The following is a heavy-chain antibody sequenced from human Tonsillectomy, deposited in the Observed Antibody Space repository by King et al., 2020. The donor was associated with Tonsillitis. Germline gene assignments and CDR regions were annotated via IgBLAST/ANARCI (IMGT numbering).Heavy chain of an antibody. J-gene: IGHJ3*02. D-gene: IGHD2-21*02. V-gene: IGHV1-8*01. CDR2: MNPYSGNT. CDR1: GFTFTSYH. Sequence: QLVQSGAEVKKPGASVKVSCKASGFTFTSYHINWVRQATGQGLEWMGWMNPYSGNTDSAQKFQGRVTMTRNTSISTAYMELSSLRSEDTAVYYCASSIVVVTHDAFDIWGQGTMVTVSS. CDR3: ASSIVVVTHDAFDI.